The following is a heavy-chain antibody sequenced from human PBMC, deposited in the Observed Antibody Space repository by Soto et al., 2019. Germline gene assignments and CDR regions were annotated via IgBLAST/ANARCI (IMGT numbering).Heavy chain of an antibody. Sequence: QVQLVQSGAEVKKPGSSVKVSCKASGGTFSSYAISWVRQAPGQGLEWMGGIIPIFGTANYAQKFQGRVTITADESTSTAYMELSSLRSEDTAVSYCPRGRGYSGSGRWGSYGMDVWGQGTTVTVSS. CDR3: PRGRGYSGSGRWGSYGMDV. V-gene: IGHV1-69*01. D-gene: IGHD5-12*01. CDR2: IIPIFGTA. J-gene: IGHJ6*02. CDR1: GGTFSSYA.